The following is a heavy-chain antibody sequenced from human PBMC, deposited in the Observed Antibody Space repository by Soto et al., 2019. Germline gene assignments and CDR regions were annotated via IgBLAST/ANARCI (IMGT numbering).Heavy chain of an antibody. J-gene: IGHJ4*02. CDR1: GFTVSTNY. Sequence: GGSLRLSCAASGFTVSTNYMSWVRQAPGKGLEWVSGISWNSGSIGYADSVKGRFTISRDNAKNSLYLQMNSLRAEDTALYYCAKGRGYCSGGSCYFDYWGQGTLVTVSS. CDR2: ISWNSGSI. D-gene: IGHD2-15*01. CDR3: AKGRGYCSGGSCYFDY. V-gene: IGHV3-9*01.